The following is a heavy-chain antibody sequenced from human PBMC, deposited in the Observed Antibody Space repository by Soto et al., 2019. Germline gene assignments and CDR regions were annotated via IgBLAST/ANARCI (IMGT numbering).Heavy chain of an antibody. D-gene: IGHD2-21*02. CDR1: GFTLRNYE. CDR3: ASERLCGADCYFFDN. J-gene: IGHJ4*02. CDR2: ISGSNNNI. V-gene: IGHV3-48*03. Sequence: PGGSLRLSCAASGFTLRNYEMNWVRQAPGKGLEWISKISGSNNNIYYADSVRGRFTISRDNAKNSLHLQMNSLRAEDTAIYYCASERLCGADCYFFDNWGQGTQVTVSS.